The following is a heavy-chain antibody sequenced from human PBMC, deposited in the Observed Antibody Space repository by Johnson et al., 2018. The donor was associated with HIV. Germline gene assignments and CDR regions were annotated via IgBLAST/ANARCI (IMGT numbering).Heavy chain of an antibody. CDR2: ISGSGGST. D-gene: IGHD6-19*01. CDR3: ARRRVAGDDAFDI. J-gene: IGHJ3*02. V-gene: IGHV3-23*04. Sequence: EVQLVESGGGVVQPGRSLRLSCAASGFTFSSYAMSWVRQAPGKGLEWVSAISGSGGSTYYADSVKGRFTISRDTAKKSLYLQMNSLRGEDTAVYYCARRRVAGDDAFDIWGQGTTVTVSS. CDR1: GFTFSSYA.